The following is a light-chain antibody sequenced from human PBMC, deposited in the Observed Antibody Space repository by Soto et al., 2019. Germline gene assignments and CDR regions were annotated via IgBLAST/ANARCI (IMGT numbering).Light chain of an antibody. CDR3: ETWDSNTHV. CDR1: SGHSSYI. CDR2: LEGSGSY. Sequence: QPVLTQSSSASASLGSSVKLTCTLSSGHSSYIIAWHQQQPGKAPRYLMKLEGSGSYNKGSGVPDRFSGSSSGADRYLTISNLQFEDEADYYCETWDSNTHVFGGGTTLTVI. V-gene: IGLV4-60*02. J-gene: IGLJ3*02.